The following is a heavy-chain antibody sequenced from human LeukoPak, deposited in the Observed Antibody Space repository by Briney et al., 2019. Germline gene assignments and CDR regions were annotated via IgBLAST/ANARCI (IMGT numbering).Heavy chain of an antibody. CDR1: GFTFDDYG. CDR3: AKDTDSSGYYGAIDY. Sequence: GGSLRLSCAASGFTFDDYGMSWVRQAPGKGLEWVSGINWNGGSTGYADSVKGRFTISRDNSKNSLYLQMNSLRTEDTALYYCAKDTDSSGYYGAIDYWGQGTLVTVSS. J-gene: IGHJ4*02. V-gene: IGHV3-20*04. D-gene: IGHD3-22*01. CDR2: INWNGGST.